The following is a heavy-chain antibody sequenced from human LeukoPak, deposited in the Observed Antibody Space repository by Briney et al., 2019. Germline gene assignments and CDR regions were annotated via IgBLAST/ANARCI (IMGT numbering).Heavy chain of an antibody. D-gene: IGHD3-10*01. J-gene: IGHJ4*02. CDR1: GFNFNSYA. CDR2: ISNDGDNM. CDR3: ARSIIRGVLPN. V-gene: IGHV3-30*04. Sequence: GGSLRLSCAASGFNFNSYAMHWVRQAPGKGLEWVSAISNDGDNMHYVDSVKGRFTISRDNSKNTLYLQMNILRTEDTAVYYCARSIIRGVLPNWGQGTLVTVSS.